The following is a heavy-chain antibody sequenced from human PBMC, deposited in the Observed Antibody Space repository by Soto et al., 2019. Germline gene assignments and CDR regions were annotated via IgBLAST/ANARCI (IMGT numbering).Heavy chain of an antibody. J-gene: IGHJ4*02. Sequence: EASVKVSCKASGYTFTSYYMHWVRQATGQGLEWMGIVNPSGGSTSYAQKFQGRVTMTRDTSTSTVYMELSSLRSEDTAVYYCARVLVVAATRFQALDYWGQGTLVTVSS. D-gene: IGHD2-15*01. CDR2: VNPSGGST. CDR1: GYTFTSYY. CDR3: ARVLVVAATRFQALDY. V-gene: IGHV1-46*01.